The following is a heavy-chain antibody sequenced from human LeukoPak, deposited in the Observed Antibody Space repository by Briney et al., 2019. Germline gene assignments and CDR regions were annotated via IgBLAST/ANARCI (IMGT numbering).Heavy chain of an antibody. Sequence: GGSLRLSCADSGFTVSSNYMSWVRQAPGKGLEWVSVIYSGGSTYYADSVKGRFTISRDNSKNTLYLQMNSLRAEDTAVYYCARDRFGCSGGSCYSWFDPWGQGTLVTVSS. J-gene: IGHJ5*02. CDR3: ARDRFGCSGGSCYSWFDP. CDR1: GFTVSSNY. CDR2: IYSGGST. D-gene: IGHD2-15*01. V-gene: IGHV3-66*01.